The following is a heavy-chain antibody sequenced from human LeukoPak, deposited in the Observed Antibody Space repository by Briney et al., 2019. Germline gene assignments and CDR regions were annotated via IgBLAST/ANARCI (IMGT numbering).Heavy chain of an antibody. J-gene: IGHJ4*02. V-gene: IGHV3-23*01. CDR2: VSGSGGST. CDR1: GFTFSSYA. Sequence: WGSLRFSGAGSGFTFSSYARIWVRHAPGKGLEGVSGVSGSGGSTYYAASVKGRFTISRDNSKNPLYLQMNSLRAEDTAVYYCAKDRQWSSSCLDYWGQGTLVTVPS. CDR3: AKDRQWSSSCLDY. D-gene: IGHD6-13*01.